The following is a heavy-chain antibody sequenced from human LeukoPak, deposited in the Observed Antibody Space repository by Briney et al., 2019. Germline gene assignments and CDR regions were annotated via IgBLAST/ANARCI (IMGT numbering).Heavy chain of an antibody. CDR1: GGSLSSSSSY. CDR2: IYYSGST. D-gene: IGHD6-25*01. V-gene: IGHV4-39*07. CDR3: ARGGSVRTFDY. J-gene: IGHJ4*02. Sequence: SETLSLTCTVSGGSLSSSSSYWGWLRQPPGRGREGIGSIYYSGSTNYNPSLKSRVTISVDTSKNQFSLKLSSVTAADTAVYYCARGGSVRTFDYCGQGTLVTVSS.